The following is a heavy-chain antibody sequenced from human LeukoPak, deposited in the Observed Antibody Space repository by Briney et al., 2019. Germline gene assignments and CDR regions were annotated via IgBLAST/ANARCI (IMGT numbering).Heavy chain of an antibody. CDR3: ARAAYYYGLAKSWFDP. D-gene: IGHD3-10*01. Sequence: SETLSLTCAVYGGSFSGYYWSWIRQPPGKGLEWIGEINHSGSTNYNPSLKSRVTISVDTSKNQFSLKLSSVNAADTAVYYCARAAYYYGLAKSWFDPWGQGTLVTVSS. CDR2: INHSGST. V-gene: IGHV4-34*01. CDR1: GGSFSGYY. J-gene: IGHJ5*02.